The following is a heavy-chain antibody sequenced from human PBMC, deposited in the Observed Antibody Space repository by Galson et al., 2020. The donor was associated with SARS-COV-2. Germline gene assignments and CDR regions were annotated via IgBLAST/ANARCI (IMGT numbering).Heavy chain of an antibody. J-gene: IGHJ5*02. CDR2: ISWDGGNT. CDR3: AKDTSEGGAYSGSLDA. V-gene: IGHV3-43D*03. CDR1: GFTFDDHA. Sequence: GGSLRLSCAVSGFTFDDHAMHWVRQAPGKGLEWVSLISWDGGNTYYAVSVKGRFTISRDNSKNSLYLQMNSLRPEDTALYYCAKDTSEGGAYSGSLDAWGQGTLVTVSS. D-gene: IGHD1-26*01.